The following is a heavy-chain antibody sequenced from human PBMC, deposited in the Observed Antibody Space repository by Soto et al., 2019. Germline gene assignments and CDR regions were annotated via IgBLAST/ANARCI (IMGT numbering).Heavy chain of an antibody. CDR1: GDSVSSNSAA. J-gene: IGHJ4*02. V-gene: IGHV6-1*01. Sequence: SQTLSLTCAISGDSVSSNSAAWNWIRQSPSRGLEWLGRTYYRSKWYNDYAVSVKSRITINPDTSKNQFSLQLNSVTPEDTAVYYCARLEYSSSSGPGSPSDYWGQGTLVTVSS. CDR3: ARLEYSSSSGPGSPSDY. CDR2: TYYRSKWYN. D-gene: IGHD6-6*01.